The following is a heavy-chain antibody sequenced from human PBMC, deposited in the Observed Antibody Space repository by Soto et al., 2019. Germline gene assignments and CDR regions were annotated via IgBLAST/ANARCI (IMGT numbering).Heavy chain of an antibody. CDR3: ARGPRGNVVAFDI. Sequence: GSLRLSCAASGFTVSSNYMSWVRQAPGKGLEWVSVIYSGGSTYYADSVKGRFTISRHNSKNTLYLQMNSLRAEDTAVYYCARGPRGNVVAFDIWGQGTMVTVSS. CDR1: GFTVSSNY. V-gene: IGHV3-53*04. D-gene: IGHD2-21*01. CDR2: IYSGGST. J-gene: IGHJ3*02.